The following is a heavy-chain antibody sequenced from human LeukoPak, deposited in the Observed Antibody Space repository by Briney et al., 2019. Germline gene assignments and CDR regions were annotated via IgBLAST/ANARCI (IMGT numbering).Heavy chain of an antibody. CDR3: ARHAIVWVAGTKRVYYFDN. J-gene: IGHJ4*02. Sequence: SETLSLTCTVSGGSISSSSYYGGWIRQPPGKGLEWIGSIYYSGGTYYNASLKSRVTMSVDTSKNQFSLKLSSVTAADTAVYYCARHAIVWVAGTKRVYYFDNWGRGTLVTVSS. CDR2: IYYSGGT. CDR1: GGSISSSSYY. D-gene: IGHD2-8*01. V-gene: IGHV4-39*01.